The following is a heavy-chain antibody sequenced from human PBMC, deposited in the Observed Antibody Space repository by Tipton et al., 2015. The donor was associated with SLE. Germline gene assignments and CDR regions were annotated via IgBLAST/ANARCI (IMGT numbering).Heavy chain of an antibody. CDR3: ARHLPMGKRAFDI. Sequence: LRLSCSIYGGSFSDYYWSWIRQPPGEGLEWIGEINPRGGTGYNPSLKSRVTISEDTSRNQFSLKVTSVTAADTAVYYCARHLPMGKRAFDIWGQRTMVTVSS. V-gene: IGHV4-34*01. J-gene: IGHJ3*02. D-gene: IGHD7-27*01. CDR1: GGSFSDYY. CDR2: INPRGGT.